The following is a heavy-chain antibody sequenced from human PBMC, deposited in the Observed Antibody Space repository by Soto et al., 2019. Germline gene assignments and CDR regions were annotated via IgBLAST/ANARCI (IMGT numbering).Heavy chain of an antibody. V-gene: IGHV4-30-4*01. CDR3: ATILHSYGTNWVDS. Sequence: SETLSLTCNVSGASVTNDRYYWSWIRQPPGKGLEWIGYIYYTGTTHYNPSVKSRVSILLNTSKDQFSLKLTSVTVADTAIYYCATILHSYGTNWVDSWGQGTLVTVSS. J-gene: IGHJ5*01. CDR2: IYYTGTT. D-gene: IGHD4-17*01. CDR1: GASVTNDRYY.